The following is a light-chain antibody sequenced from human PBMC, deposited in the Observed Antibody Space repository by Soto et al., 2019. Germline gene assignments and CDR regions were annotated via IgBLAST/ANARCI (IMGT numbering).Light chain of an antibody. V-gene: IGKV1-6*01. CDR2: AAS. J-gene: IGKJ2*01. CDR3: LQDYNFPYT. Sequence: AIQMTQSPSSLSASVGDRVTITCRASQGIKNDLGWYQQRPGKGPKLLIYAASSLQSGVPSRLSGSGSGTDFTLTISSLQPEDFATYYCLQDYNFPYTFGQGTKLEIK. CDR1: QGIKND.